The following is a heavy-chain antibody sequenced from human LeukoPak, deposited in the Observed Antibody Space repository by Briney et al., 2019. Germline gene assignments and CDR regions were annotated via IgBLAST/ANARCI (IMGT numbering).Heavy chain of an antibody. Sequence: GGSLRLSCAASGFSFSTSWMHWVRQAPGKGLVWVSRIHSDASSRIYADSVKGRFTISRDNAKNTLYLQMNSLRAEDTAVYYCARSTQSGYDSDYWGQGTLVTVSS. CDR1: GFSFSTSW. CDR3: ARSTQSGYDSDY. V-gene: IGHV3-74*01. J-gene: IGHJ4*02. D-gene: IGHD5-12*01. CDR2: IHSDASSR.